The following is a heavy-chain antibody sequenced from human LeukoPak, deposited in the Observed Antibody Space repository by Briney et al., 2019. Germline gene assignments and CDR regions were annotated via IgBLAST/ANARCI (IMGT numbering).Heavy chain of an antibody. J-gene: IGHJ4*02. CDR1: GFSFTNYA. CDR3: ARGGDIVVVPAAVNDY. Sequence: GGSLRLSCAASGFSFTNYAMSWVRQAPARGPEWLSSMKGGGETFYADSVKGRFTISRDNAKNSLFLQMNSLRAEDTAVYYCARGGDIVVVPAAVNDYWGQGTLVTVSS. CDR2: MKGGGET. V-gene: IGHV3-23*01. D-gene: IGHD2-2*01.